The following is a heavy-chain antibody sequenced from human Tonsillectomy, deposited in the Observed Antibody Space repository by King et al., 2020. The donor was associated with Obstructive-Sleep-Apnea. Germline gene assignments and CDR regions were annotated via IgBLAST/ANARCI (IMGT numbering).Heavy chain of an antibody. CDR1: GYTFTGYY. CDR2: INPNSGVT. J-gene: IGHJ4*02. CDR3: ARDKISGYGRFDY. D-gene: IGHD5-12*01. V-gene: IGHV1-2*04. Sequence: QLVQSGTEVKKPGASVKVSCKASGYTFTGYYIHWVRQAPGQGLEWMGRINPNSGVTNYAQKFQGWVTMTRDTSISTAYMELSRLRSDDTAVYYCARDKISGYGRFDYWGQGTLVTVSS.